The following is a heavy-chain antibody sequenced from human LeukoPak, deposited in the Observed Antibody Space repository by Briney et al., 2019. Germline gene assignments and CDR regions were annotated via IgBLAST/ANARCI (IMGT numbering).Heavy chain of an antibody. V-gene: IGHV5-51*01. D-gene: IGHD2-15*01. CDR1: GYSFTSYW. CDR2: YYPGDSDT. CDR3: ARQPADRGDWFDA. J-gene: IGHJ5*02. Sequence: GEALKISCKGSGYSFTSYWIGWVRQMPGKGLEWRGIYYPGDSDTRYSPSFQGQVTISADKSISTAYLQWSSLKASDTAMYYCARQPADRGDWFDAWGQPTLVTVSS.